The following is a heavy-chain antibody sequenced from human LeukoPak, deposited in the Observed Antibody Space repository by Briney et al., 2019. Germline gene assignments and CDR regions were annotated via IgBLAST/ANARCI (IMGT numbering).Heavy chain of an antibody. CDR2: INHSGST. Sequence: PSETLSLTCAVYGGSFSGYYWSWIRQPPGKGLEWIGEINHSGSTNYNPSLKSRVTISVDTSKNQLSLKLSSVTAADTAVYYCARGDDSSGWYSISDYWGQGTLVTVSS. V-gene: IGHV4-34*01. CDR1: GGSFSGYY. D-gene: IGHD6-19*01. J-gene: IGHJ4*02. CDR3: ARGDDSSGWYSISDY.